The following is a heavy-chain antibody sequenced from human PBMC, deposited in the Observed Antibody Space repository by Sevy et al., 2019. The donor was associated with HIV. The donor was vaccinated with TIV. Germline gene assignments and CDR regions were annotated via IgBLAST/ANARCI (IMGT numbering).Heavy chain of an antibody. J-gene: IGHJ6*02. Sequence: SETLSLTCTVSGGSISSYYWSWIRQPPGKGLEWIGYIYYSGSTNYNPSLKSRVTISVDTSKSQFSLKLSSVTAADTAVYYCARDRGVGLAASGGYYYYYGMDVWGQGTTVTVSS. CDR3: ARDRGVGLAASGGYYYYYGMDV. D-gene: IGHD2-15*01. CDR2: IYYSGST. CDR1: GGSISSYY. V-gene: IGHV4-59*01.